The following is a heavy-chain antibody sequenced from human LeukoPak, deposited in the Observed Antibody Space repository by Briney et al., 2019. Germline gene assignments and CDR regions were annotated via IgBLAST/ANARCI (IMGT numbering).Heavy chain of an antibody. CDR2: ISTSSNTI. D-gene: IGHD3-22*01. CDR3: ASGAESHHYDTSGRWAFDI. Sequence: PGGSLRLSCAASGFTFSSYGMHWVRQAPGKGLEWLSYISTSSNTIYYAYSVKGRFTISRDNAKNSLYLQMNRLRADDTAVYYCASGAESHHYDTSGRWAFDIWGQGTMITVAS. J-gene: IGHJ3*02. CDR1: GFTFSSYG. V-gene: IGHV3-48*04.